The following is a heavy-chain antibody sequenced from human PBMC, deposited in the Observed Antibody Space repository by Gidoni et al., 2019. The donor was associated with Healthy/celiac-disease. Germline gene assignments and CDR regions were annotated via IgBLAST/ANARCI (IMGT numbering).Heavy chain of an antibody. Sequence: EVQLVESGGGVVRPGGSLRLSCAASGLTLDDYGMSWVRQAPGKGLEWVSGINWNGGSTGYADSVKGRFTISRDNAKNSLYLQMNSLRAEDTALYHCARESVAASSYLFDYWGQGTLVTVSS. V-gene: IGHV3-20*01. J-gene: IGHJ4*02. CDR3: ARESVAASSYLFDY. D-gene: IGHD2-15*01. CDR2: INWNGGST. CDR1: GLTLDDYG.